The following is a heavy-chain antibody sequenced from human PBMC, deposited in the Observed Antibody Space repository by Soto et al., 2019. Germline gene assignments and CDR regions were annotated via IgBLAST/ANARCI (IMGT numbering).Heavy chain of an antibody. CDR2: ISSSGSTI. J-gene: IGHJ4*02. V-gene: IGHV3-11*01. D-gene: IGHD3-16*02. Sequence: QVQLVESGGGLVKPGGSLRLSCAASGFTFSDYYMSWIRQAPGKGLEWVSYISSSGSTIYYAESVMSRFTISRDNAKNSLYLQMNSLRAEDTAVYYCARGPYDYVWGSDPPHFDYWGQGTLVTVSS. CDR3: ARGPYDYVWGSDPPHFDY. CDR1: GFTFSDYY.